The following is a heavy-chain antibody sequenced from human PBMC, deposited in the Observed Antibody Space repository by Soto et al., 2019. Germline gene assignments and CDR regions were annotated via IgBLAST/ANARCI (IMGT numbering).Heavy chain of an antibody. J-gene: IGHJ6*02. V-gene: IGHV4-4*07. CDR2: IYTSGST. D-gene: IGHD5-18*01. CDR3: ARDRGYSYGTHYYYYYGMDV. Sequence: SETLSLTCTVSGGSISSYYWSWIRQPAGKGLEWIGRIYTSGSTNYNPSLKSRVTMSVDTSKNQFSLKLSSVTAADTAVYYCARDRGYSYGTHYYYYYGMDVWGQGTTVTVSS. CDR1: GGSISSYY.